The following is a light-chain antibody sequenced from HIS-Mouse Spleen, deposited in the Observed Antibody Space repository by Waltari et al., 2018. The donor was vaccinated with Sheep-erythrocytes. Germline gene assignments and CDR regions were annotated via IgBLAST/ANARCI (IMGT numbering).Light chain of an antibody. Sequence: QSALTQPRSVSGSPGRSVTISCTGTSSDVGGYNYVSWYQQHPGKAPKLMIYDVSKRPSGVPDRFSGSKSGNTASLTISGLQAEDEADYYCCSYAGSSTPWVFGGGTKLTVL. CDR1: SSDVGGYNY. J-gene: IGLJ3*02. V-gene: IGLV2-11*01. CDR2: DVS. CDR3: CSYAGSSTPWV.